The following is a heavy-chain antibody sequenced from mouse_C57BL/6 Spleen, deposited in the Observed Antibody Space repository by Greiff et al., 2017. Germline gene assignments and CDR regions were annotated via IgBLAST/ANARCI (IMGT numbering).Heavy chain of an antibody. CDR1: GYTFTSYW. CDR3: AMGLRRFYYAMDY. Sequence: VQLKQPGTELVKPGASVKLSCKASGYTFTSYWMHWVKQRPGQGLEWIGNINPSNGGTNYNEKFKSKATLTVDKSSSTAYMQLSSLTSEDSAVYYCAMGLRRFYYAMDYWGQGTSVTVSS. CDR2: INPSNGGT. V-gene: IGHV1-53*01. J-gene: IGHJ4*01. D-gene: IGHD2-4*01.